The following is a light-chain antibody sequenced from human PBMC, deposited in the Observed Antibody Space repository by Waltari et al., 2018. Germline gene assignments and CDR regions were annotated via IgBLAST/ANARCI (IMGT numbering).Light chain of an antibody. CDR1: QTILYSSSNKNY. CDR2: WAS. J-gene: IGKJ1*01. CDR3: QQYYITPRT. V-gene: IGKV4-1*01. Sequence: DIVMTQSPDSLTVSLGERATIHCKSSQTILYSSSNKNYLAWYPQKPGQPPKPLIYWASTRESGVPDRFSGSGSGTDFTLTISSLQAEDVAVYYCQQYYITPRTFGQGTKVEIK.